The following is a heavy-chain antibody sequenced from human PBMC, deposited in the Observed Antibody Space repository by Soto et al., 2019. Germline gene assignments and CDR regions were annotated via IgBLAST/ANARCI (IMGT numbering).Heavy chain of an antibody. J-gene: IGHJ4*02. CDR2: IDPSDSYT. V-gene: IGHV5-10-1*01. CDR3: ARVSYFRGFDWLFAFDS. Sequence: GESLKISCKGSGYSFTSYWISWVRQMPGKGLEWMGRIDPSDSYTNYSPSFQGHVTISADKSISTAYLRSVSADDTAVYFCARVSYFRGFDWLFAFDSWGQGALVTVSS. D-gene: IGHD3-9*01. CDR1: GYSFTSYW.